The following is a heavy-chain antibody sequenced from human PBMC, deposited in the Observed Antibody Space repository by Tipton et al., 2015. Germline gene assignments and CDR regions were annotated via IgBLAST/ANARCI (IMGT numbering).Heavy chain of an antibody. CDR1: GFGFSDSG. Sequence: SLRLSCAASGFGFSDSGMHWVRQASGKGLEWVGRIRSRANNYATAYAASMKGRFTISRDDSTNTTYLQMNSLKTEDTAIYYCTLPPHFWGQGTLVTVSS. J-gene: IGHJ4*02. CDR2: IRSRANNYAT. CDR3: TLPPHF. V-gene: IGHV3-73*01.